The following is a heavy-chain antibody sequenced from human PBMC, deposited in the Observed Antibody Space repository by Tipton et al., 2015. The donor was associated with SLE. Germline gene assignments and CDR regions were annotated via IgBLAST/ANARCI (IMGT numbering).Heavy chain of an antibody. J-gene: IGHJ4*02. V-gene: IGHV3-53*05. CDR1: GFTVSSNH. CDR3: ARDRLRFGYYDILTGCDY. CDR2: IYSGGGT. D-gene: IGHD3-9*01. Sequence: SLRLSCAASGFTVSSNHMNWVRQAPGKGLEWVSFIYSGGGTYYADSVKGRFTISRDSSKNTLYLQMNSLRAEDTAVYYCARDRLRFGYYDILTGCDYWGQGTLVTVSS.